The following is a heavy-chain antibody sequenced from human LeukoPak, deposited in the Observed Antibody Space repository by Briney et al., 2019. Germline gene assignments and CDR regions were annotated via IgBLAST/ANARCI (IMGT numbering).Heavy chain of an antibody. V-gene: IGHV1-18*04. J-gene: IGHJ4*02. CDR3: ARALYHTFDY. CDR1: GYSFTSYY. D-gene: IGHD2-2*01. CDR2: ISANNNNT. Sequence: ASVKVSCKASGYSFTSYYMHWVRQAPGQGLEWMGWISANNNNTDNVQKLQGRVTMTTDTSTSIAYMELRSLRSDDTAVYYCARALYHTFDYWGQGTLVTVSS.